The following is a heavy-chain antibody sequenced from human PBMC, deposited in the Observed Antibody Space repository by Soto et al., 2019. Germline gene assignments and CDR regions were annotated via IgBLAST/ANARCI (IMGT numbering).Heavy chain of an antibody. V-gene: IGHV3-23*01. D-gene: IGHD2-2*01. CDR3: ANGIKCTSCSLGGMDV. J-gene: IGHJ6*02. CDR1: GFTFSSYA. Sequence: SGGSLRLSCAASGFTFSSYAMSWVRQAPGKGLEWVSAISGSGGSTYYADSVKGRFTISRDNSKNTLYLQMNSLRAEDTAVYYCANGIKCTSCSLGGMDVWGQGTTVTVSS. CDR2: ISGSGGST.